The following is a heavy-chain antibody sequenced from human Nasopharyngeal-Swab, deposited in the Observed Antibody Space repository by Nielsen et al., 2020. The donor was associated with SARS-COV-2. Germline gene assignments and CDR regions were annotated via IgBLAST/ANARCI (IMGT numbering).Heavy chain of an antibody. CDR1: GFTYKYG. CDR3: VSAGSIEY. J-gene: IGHJ4*02. Sequence: LKISCVASGFTYKYGMNWVRQAPGKGLGWVSVIWYDGSKKFYAESVKGRFSISRDESRNTVYLQMSSLRVEDTAVYYCVSAGSIEYWGPGTLVTVSS. CDR2: IWYDGSKK. V-gene: IGHV3-33*01. D-gene: IGHD3-10*01.